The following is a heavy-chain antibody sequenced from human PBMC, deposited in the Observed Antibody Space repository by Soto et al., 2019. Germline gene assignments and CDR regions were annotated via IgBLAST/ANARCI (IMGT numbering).Heavy chain of an antibody. V-gene: IGHV1-18*01. J-gene: IGHJ4*02. Sequence: QVQLVQSEAEVRKPGASVKVSCKTSGYTFTSLGITWVRQAPGQGLEWMGWISAYNDKTKYAQHFQGRVSMTTDTSTSTAYMELRSLRSDDTAVYYCVRAPTIFEALGYYFDHWGQGTLVTVSS. D-gene: IGHD3-16*01. CDR1: GYTFTSLG. CDR3: VRAPTIFEALGYYFDH. CDR2: ISAYNDKT.